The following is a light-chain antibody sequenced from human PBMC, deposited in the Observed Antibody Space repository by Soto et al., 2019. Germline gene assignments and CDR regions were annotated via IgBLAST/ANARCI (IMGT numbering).Light chain of an antibody. Sequence: QSALTQPASVSGSPGQSITISCTGTSSDVGAYNYVAWYQHHPGKAPKLIIYDVYNRPSGVSNRFSASKSHNTASLTISGLPAEDEADYYCSSYTSSRTLVFGGGTKLTVL. J-gene: IGLJ2*01. CDR3: SSYTSSRTLV. V-gene: IGLV2-14*03. CDR1: SSDVGAYNY. CDR2: DVY.